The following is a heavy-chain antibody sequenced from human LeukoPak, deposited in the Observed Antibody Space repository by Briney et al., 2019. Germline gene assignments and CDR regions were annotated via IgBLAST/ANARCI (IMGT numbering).Heavy chain of an antibody. CDR1: GFTFSVSA. J-gene: IGHJ4*02. CDR2: IRTRTNRYAT. Sequence: GGSLRLSCAASGFTFSVSAIHWVRQASGKGLEWVGRIRTRTNRYATAYAAAVKGRLTVSRDDSKNTAYLQMSSLKTEDTAVYYCTRLDYGSDYWGQGTLVTVSS. CDR3: TRLDYGSDY. V-gene: IGHV3-73*01. D-gene: IGHD3-10*01.